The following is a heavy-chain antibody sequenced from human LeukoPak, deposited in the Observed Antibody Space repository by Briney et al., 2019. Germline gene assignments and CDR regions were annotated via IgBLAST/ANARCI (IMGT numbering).Heavy chain of an antibody. CDR2: INNSGST. CDR3: ARGRYGPRLGN. D-gene: IGHD3-16*01. CDR1: GASFSDSY. J-gene: IGHJ4*02. V-gene: IGHV4-34*01. Sequence: KPSETLSLTCAVYGASFSDSYWSWIRQSPEKGLEWIGEINNSGSTSYNPSLNSRVIMSVDRSKNQFSLRLTSVTAADTAAYYCARGRYGPRLGNWGQGTLVTVSS.